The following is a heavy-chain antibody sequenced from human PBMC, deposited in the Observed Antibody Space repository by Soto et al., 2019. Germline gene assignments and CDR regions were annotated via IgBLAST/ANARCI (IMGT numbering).Heavy chain of an antibody. CDR2: IYDSGST. J-gene: IGHJ4*02. Sequence: QVQLQESGPGLVKPSQTLSLTCTVSGGSMDTIGFYWTWIRQHPGKGLEWIGYIYDSGSTYYNPSLKSRISLAVDTSKTHFSLRRTSVTAADTAVYYCARSPRRYSSGWYDYFDYWGQGTLVSVSS. CDR3: ARSPRRYSSGWYDYFDY. V-gene: IGHV4-31*03. CDR1: GGSMDTIGFY. D-gene: IGHD6-19*01.